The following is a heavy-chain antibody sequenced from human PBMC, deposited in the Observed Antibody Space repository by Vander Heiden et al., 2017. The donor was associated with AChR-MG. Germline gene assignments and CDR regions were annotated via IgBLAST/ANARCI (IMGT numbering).Heavy chain of an antibody. CDR3: ARGARIGHRDYQGRGVGWFDP. J-gene: IGHJ5*02. CDR1: GYTFTGYY. Sequence: QVQLVQSGAEVKKPGASVKVSCKASGYTFTGYYMHWVRQAPGQGLEWMGWINPNSGGTNYAQKFQGRVTMTRDTSISTAYMELSRLRSDDTAVYYCARGARIGHRDYQGRGVGWFDPWGQGTLVTVSS. D-gene: IGHD3-10*01. V-gene: IGHV1-2*02. CDR2: INPNSGGT.